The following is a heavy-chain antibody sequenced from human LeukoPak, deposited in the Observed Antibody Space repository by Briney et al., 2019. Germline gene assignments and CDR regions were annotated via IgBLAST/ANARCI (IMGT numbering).Heavy chain of an antibody. J-gene: IGHJ4*02. V-gene: IGHV1-46*01. D-gene: IGHD3-16*01. CDR2: INPSGGST. CDR1: GYTFTSYY. Sequence: ASVKVSCKASGYTFTSYYMHWVRQAPGQGLEWMGIINPSGGSTSYAQKFQGRVTMTRDMSTSTVYMELSSLRSEDTAVYYCAKESDSYAAFESWGQGTLVTVSS. CDR3: AKESDSYAAFES.